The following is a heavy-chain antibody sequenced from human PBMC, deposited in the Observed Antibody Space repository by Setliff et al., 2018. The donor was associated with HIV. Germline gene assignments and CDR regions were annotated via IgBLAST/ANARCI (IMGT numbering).Heavy chain of an antibody. CDR1: GRSLSIYF. CDR3: AGGFPKYNFRLFDS. Sequence: SETLSLTCAVYGRSLSIYFWTWIRQSPGKGLEWIGEIDHGGSPTYNPSFKSRVSISLDTANKQFSLTLNSLTAADSALCFCAGGFPKYNFRLFDSWGQGTLVTVSS. V-gene: IGHV4-34*01. J-gene: IGHJ5*01. CDR2: IDHGGSP. D-gene: IGHD1-1*01.